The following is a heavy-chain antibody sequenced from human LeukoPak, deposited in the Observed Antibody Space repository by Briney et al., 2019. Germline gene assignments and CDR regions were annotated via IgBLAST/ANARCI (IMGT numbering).Heavy chain of an antibody. D-gene: IGHD5-18*01. V-gene: IGHV1-2*04. CDR1: GYTFTGYY. CDR3: ARAPRGYSYGTFDY. J-gene: IGHJ4*02. Sequence: GASVKVSCKASGYTFTGYYMHLVRQAPGQGLEWMGWINPNSGGTNYAQKFQGWVAMTRDTSISKAYMELSRMRSDDTAVYYCARAPRGYSYGTFDYWGQGTLVTVSS. CDR2: INPNSGGT.